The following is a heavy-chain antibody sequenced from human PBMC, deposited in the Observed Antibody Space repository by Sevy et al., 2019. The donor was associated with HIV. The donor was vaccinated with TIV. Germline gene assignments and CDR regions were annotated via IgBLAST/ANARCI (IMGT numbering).Heavy chain of an antibody. CDR1: GFTFSNYA. V-gene: IGHV3-30-3*01. D-gene: IGHD6-19*01. Sequence: GESLKISCAASGFTFSNYAMHWVRQGPGKGLEWVAIISYDGSKKNYADYVKGRFTISRDKSKNTLYLQMNSLRPEDTAVYYCARQGGIAVAAEGADAIDIWGQGTMVTVSS. CDR3: ARQGGIAVAAEGADAIDI. CDR2: ISYDGSKK. J-gene: IGHJ3*02.